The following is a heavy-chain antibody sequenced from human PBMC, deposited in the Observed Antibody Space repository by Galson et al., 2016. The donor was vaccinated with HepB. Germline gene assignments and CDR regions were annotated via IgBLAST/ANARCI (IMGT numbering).Heavy chain of an antibody. J-gene: IGHJ4*02. CDR2: IRTRRTT. V-gene: IGHV3-23*01. D-gene: IGHD1-1*01. CDR3: AKEILVRRIFDH. CDR1: GFVFSNFG. Sequence: SLRLSCAASGFVFSNFGLSWVRQAPGKGLEWVASIRTRRTTYYSDSVQGRFTISRDNSNNTLYLQMNGLRAEDTAVYYCAKEILVRRIFDHWGQGTLLTVSS.